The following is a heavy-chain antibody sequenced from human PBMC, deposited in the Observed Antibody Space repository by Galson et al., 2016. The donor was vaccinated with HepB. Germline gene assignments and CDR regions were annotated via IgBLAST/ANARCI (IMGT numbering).Heavy chain of an antibody. D-gene: IGHD1-26*01. CDR1: GGSIGTYY. J-gene: IGHJ6*04. CDR3: ARAEVTGGIYYFYYGMEV. Sequence: TLSLTCNVSGGSIGTYYWSWIRKPPGKGLQYIGYNYDGGSPNYNPSLKSRATISLDTSKNQLSLTLRSVTAADTAVYYCARAEVTGGIYYFYYGMEVWGKGTTVTVSS. CDR2: NYDGGSP. V-gene: IGHV4-59*01.